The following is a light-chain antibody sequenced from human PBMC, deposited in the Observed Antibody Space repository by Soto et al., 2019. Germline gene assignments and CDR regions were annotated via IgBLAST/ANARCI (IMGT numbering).Light chain of an antibody. Sequence: IVLTQSPGTLSLSPGERATLSCRASQSVDSNYLAWYQQKPGQAPRLLIYGGSRRATGIPDRFSGGGSGTDFTLTISRLEPEAYAVYYCQQYSSGMFGQGTKVEI. CDR2: GGS. V-gene: IGKV3-20*01. CDR1: QSVDSNY. J-gene: IGKJ1*01. CDR3: QQYSSGM.